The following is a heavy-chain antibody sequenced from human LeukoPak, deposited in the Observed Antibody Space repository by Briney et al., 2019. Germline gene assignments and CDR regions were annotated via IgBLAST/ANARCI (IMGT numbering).Heavy chain of an antibody. CDR3: AKDFRSYCGGDCYYGMDV. CDR1: GFTFSSYG. V-gene: IGHV3-30*18. J-gene: IGHJ6*02. Sequence: GGSLRLSCAASGFTFSSYGMHWVRQAPGKGLEWVAVISYDGSNKYYADSVKGRFTISRDNSKNTLYLQMNSLRAEDTAVYYCAKDFRSYCGGDCYYGMDVWGQGTTVTVSS. CDR2: ISYDGSNK. D-gene: IGHD2-21*01.